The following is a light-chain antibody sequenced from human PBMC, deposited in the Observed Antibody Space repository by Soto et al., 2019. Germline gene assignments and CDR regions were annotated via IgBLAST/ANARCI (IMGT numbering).Light chain of an antibody. CDR1: QTIYSN. J-gene: IGKJ1*01. V-gene: IGKV3-15*01. CDR3: QQYQNLWT. CDR2: RAS. Sequence: IVMTQPTATLSVSPGERSTLSLRAGQTIYSNVAWYQQRPGQAPRLLIYRASTRATGVPARFSGSGSGTEFTLTISGLQSEDFALYYCQQYQNLWTFGQGTMVDIK.